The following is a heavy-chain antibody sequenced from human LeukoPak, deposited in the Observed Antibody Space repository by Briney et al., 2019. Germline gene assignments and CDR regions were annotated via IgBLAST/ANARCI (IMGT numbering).Heavy chain of an antibody. D-gene: IGHD3-22*01. CDR2: IRNKANGGTT. V-gene: IGHV3-49*04. J-gene: IGHJ3*02. CDR3: SRFYSSGWASGAFDI. Sequence: GRSLRLSCTTSGFTFSDYAVSWVRQAPGEGLEWIGFIRNKANGGTTEYAASVKGRFTISRDDSKTIAHLQMSSLKTEDTAVYYCSRFYSSGWASGAFDIWGQGTMVTVSS. CDR1: GFTFSDYA.